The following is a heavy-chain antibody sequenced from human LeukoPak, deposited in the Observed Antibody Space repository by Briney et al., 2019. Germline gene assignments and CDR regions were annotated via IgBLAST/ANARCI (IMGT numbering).Heavy chain of an antibody. CDR1: GYTFSSFD. J-gene: IGHJ5*02. V-gene: IGHV1-8*01. D-gene: IGHD3-10*01. CDR3: ARRNYGSPRWFDP. CDR2: MNPNSGNT. Sequence: ASVKVSCKASGYTFSSFDINWVRQATGQGLEWMGWMNPNSGNTGYAQKFQGRVTMTRNTSISTAYMELSSLRSEDTAVYYCARRNYGSPRWFDPWGQGTLVTVSS.